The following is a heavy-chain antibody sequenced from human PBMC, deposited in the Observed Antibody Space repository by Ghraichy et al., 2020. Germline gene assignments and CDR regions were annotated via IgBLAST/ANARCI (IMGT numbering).Heavy chain of an antibody. CDR3: ASLTTVTTP. CDR1: GFSVSSNY. V-gene: IGHV3-66*01. J-gene: IGHJ4*02. D-gene: IGHD4-17*01. CDR2: IYSGGST. Sequence: GGSLTLSCAASGFSVSSNYMSWVRQAPGKGLEWVSIIYSGGSTYYADSVKGRFTISRDNSKNTLYLQMNNLRAEDTAVYYCASLTTVTTPGGQGTLVTVSS.